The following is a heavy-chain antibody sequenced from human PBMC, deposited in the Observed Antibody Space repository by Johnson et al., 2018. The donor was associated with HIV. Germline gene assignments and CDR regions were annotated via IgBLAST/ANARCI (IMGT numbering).Heavy chain of an antibody. CDR3: ASDWGSRHAFDI. CDR1: GFSVRTNY. CDR2: IWYDGSNK. J-gene: IGHJ3*02. Sequence: QMQLVESGGGVVQPGGSLRLSCAASGFSVRTNYMSWVRQAPGKGLEWVAFIWYDGSNKYYADSVKGRFTISRDNYKNTLYLQMNSLRAEDTAVYYCASDWGSRHAFDIWGQGTMVTVSS. D-gene: IGHD7-27*01. V-gene: IGHV3-33*08.